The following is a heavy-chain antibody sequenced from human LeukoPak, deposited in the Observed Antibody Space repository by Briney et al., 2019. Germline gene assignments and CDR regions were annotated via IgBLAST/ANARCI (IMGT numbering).Heavy chain of an antibody. D-gene: IGHD6-13*01. CDR2: IYYSGST. J-gene: IGHJ4*02. V-gene: IGHV4-31*03. CDR1: GGSISSGGYY. Sequence: SQTLSLTCTVSGGSISSGGYYWSWIRQNPGKGLELIGYIYYSGSTYYNPSLKSRVNISVDASKNQFSLKLSSVTAADTDVYYCATIPSSRYYFDYWGQGTLVTVSS. CDR3: ATIPSSRYYFDY.